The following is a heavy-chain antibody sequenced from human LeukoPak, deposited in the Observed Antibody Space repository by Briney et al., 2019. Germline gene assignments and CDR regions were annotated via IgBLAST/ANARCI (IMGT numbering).Heavy chain of an antibody. V-gene: IGHV3-21*01. Sequence: PGGSLRLSCAASGFTFSSYSMNWVRQAPGPGLEWVSSISSSSSYIYYADSVKGRFTISRDNAKNSLYLQMNSLLALNTGVVYGARVQVDSCARFGCAFDIWGQGTMVTVSS. J-gene: IGHJ3*02. CDR3: ARVQVDSCARFGCAFDI. CDR2: ISSSSSYI. CDR1: GFTFSSYS. D-gene: IGHD2-2*01.